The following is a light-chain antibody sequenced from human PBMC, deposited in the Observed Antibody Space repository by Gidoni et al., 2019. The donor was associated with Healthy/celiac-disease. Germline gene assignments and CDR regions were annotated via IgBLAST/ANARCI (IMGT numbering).Light chain of an antibody. CDR2: DAS. Sequence: ELVLTLSPATLSLSPGERATLSSGASQSVSSSYLAWYQQIPGLSPRLLIYDASSRTTGIPGRFSGSGSGTDFTLTISRVEPEDFAVYYWQQYGSSPLTFGGGTKVEIK. CDR3: QQYGSSPLT. CDR1: QSVSSSY. J-gene: IGKJ4*01. V-gene: IGKV3D-20*01.